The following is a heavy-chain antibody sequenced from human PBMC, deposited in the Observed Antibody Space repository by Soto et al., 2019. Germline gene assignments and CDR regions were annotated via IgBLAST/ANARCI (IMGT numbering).Heavy chain of an antibody. V-gene: IGHV5-10-1*01. D-gene: IGHD2-2*01. CDR2: IDPSDSYA. Sequence: GESVKISFKGSGYSFTSYWISWVRQMPGKGLEWMGRIDPSDSYANYSPSFQGHVTISADKSISTAYLQWSSLKASDTAMYYCGRHSYYCSTSCYFSNMIIYYYYGMDVWGQGTTVTVSS. CDR1: GYSFTSYW. CDR3: GRHSYYCSTSCYFSNMIIYYYYGMDV. J-gene: IGHJ6*02.